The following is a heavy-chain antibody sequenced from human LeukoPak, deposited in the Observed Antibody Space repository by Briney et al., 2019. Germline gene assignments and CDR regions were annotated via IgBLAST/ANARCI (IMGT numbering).Heavy chain of an antibody. CDR3: ARSAAGSFAY. J-gene: IGHJ4*02. Sequence: GSSVKVSCKASGGTFNKYGFSWVRQAPGQGLEWMGGIIPMYGPADYAQKFQGRLTITTDESTNTVYMDLNSLTSDDTAVYYCARSAAGSFAYWGQGTLVTVSS. CDR2: IIPMYGPA. CDR1: GGTFNKYG. D-gene: IGHD6-25*01. V-gene: IGHV1-69*05.